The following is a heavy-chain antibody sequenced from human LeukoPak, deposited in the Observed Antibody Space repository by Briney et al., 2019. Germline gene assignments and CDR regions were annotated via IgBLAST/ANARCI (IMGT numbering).Heavy chain of an antibody. V-gene: IGHV4-39*01. CDR1: GGSISSSSYY. J-gene: IGHJ4*02. CDR3: ARGPYYYGSGSQWDY. CDR2: IYYSGST. D-gene: IGHD3-10*01. Sequence: SETLSLTCTVSGGSISSSSYYWGWIRQPPGKGLEWIGSIYYSGSTYYNPSLKSRVTISVDTSKNQFSLKLSSVTAADTAVYYCARGPYYYGSGSQWDYWGQGTLVTVSS.